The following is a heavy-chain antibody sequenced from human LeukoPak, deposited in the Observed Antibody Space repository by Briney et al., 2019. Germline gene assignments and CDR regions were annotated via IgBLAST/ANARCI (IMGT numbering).Heavy chain of an antibody. D-gene: IGHD3-22*01. CDR2: ISSSGSTI. CDR3: ARDSYYYDSSGYYYYYGMDV. Sequence: PGASLRLSCAASGFTFSSYAMSWVRQAPGKGLEWVSYISSSGSTIYYADSVKGRFTISRDNAKNSLYLQMNSLRAEDTAVYYCARDSYYYDSSGYYYYYGMDVWGQGTTVTVSS. CDR1: GFTFSSYA. J-gene: IGHJ6*02. V-gene: IGHV3-48*04.